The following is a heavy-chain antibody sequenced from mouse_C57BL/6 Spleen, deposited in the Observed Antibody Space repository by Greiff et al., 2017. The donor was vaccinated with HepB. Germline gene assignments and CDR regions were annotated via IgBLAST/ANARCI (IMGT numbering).Heavy chain of an antibody. J-gene: IGHJ2*01. V-gene: IGHV5-17*01. CDR1: GFTFSDYG. CDR2: ISSGSSTI. CDR3: ARTATGYYFDY. D-gene: IGHD4-1*01. Sequence: EVQLVESGGGLVKPGGSLKLSCAASGFTFSDYGMHWVRQAPEKGLEWVAYISSGSSTIYYADTVKGRFTISRDNAKNTLCLQMTSLRSEDTAMYYCARTATGYYFDYWGQGTTLTVSS.